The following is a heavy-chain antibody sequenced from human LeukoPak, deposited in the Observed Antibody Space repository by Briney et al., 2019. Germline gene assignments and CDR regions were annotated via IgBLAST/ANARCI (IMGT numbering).Heavy chain of an antibody. CDR2: IKEDGSDK. CDR3: AKDDSPGKEWLEVIDY. CDR1: GFTFSSFW. D-gene: IGHD3-3*01. Sequence: GGSLRLSCAASGFTFSSFWMSWVRQAPGKGLEWVANIKEDGSDKNYVGSVKGRFTISRDNVKNSLFLQMNSLRAEDTAVYYCAKDDSPGKEWLEVIDYWGQGTLVTVSS. J-gene: IGHJ4*02. V-gene: IGHV3-7*03.